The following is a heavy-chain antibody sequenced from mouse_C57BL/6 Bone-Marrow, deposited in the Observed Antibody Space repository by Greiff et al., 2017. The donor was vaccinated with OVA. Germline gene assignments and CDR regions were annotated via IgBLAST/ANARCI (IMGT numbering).Heavy chain of an antibody. CDR3: TRDYFDD. CDR1: GYTFTDYE. J-gene: IGHJ2*01. Sequence: QVQLQQSGAELVRPGASVTLSCKASGYTFTDYEMHWVKQTPVHGLEWIGAIDPETGGTAYNQKFKGKAILTADKSSSTAYMELRSLTSEDSAVYYCTRDYFDDWGQGTTLTGSS. CDR2: IDPETGGT. V-gene: IGHV1-15*01.